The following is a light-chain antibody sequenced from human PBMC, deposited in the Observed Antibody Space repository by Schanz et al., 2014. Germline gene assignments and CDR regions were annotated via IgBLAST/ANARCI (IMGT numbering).Light chain of an antibody. J-gene: IGLJ3*02. CDR3: QSYDSSNHWV. CDR2: EDN. Sequence: NFMLTQPPSVSESPGKTVTISCTRSSGSIASNNVQWYQQRPGSSPTTVIYEDNQRPSGVPDRFSGSVDSSSNSASLTISGLETEDEADYYCQSYDSSNHWVFGGGTKLTVL. CDR1: SGSIASNN. V-gene: IGLV6-57*01.